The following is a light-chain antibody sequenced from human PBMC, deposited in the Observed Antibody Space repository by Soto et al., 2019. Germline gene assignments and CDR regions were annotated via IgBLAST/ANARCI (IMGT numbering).Light chain of an antibody. J-gene: IGKJ1*01. V-gene: IGKV1-5*01. Sequence: DVQMTQSPSSLSASVGDRVTITCRASQSISSWLAWYQQKPGKAPKVLIYDASSLESGVPSRFSGSGSGTEFTLTISSLQADDFATYYCQQYNSYSWTFGQGTKVDIK. CDR1: QSISSW. CDR2: DAS. CDR3: QQYNSYSWT.